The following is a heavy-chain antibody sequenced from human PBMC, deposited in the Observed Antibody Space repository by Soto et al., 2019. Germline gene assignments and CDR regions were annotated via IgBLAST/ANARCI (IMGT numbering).Heavy chain of an antibody. D-gene: IGHD6-19*01. Sequence: ASVKVSCKASGGTFSSYAISWVRQAPGQGLEWMGGIIPIFGTANYAQKFQGRVTITADESTSTAYMELSSLRSEDTAVYYCARDQWLAPGALDYWGQGTLVTVSS. V-gene: IGHV1-69*13. CDR2: IIPIFGTA. J-gene: IGHJ4*02. CDR3: ARDQWLAPGALDY. CDR1: GGTFSSYA.